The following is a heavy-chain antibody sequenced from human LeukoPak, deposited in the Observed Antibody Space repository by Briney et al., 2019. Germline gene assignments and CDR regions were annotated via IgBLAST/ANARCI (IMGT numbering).Heavy chain of an antibody. CDR1: GGSISIYY. CDR3: ARDGYSGSDAL. CDR2: IYHSGST. Sequence: SETLSLTCTVSGGSISIYYWSWIRQPPGKGLEWIGYIYHSGSTNYNPSLKSRVTISVDTSQNQFSLKLSSVTAADTAVYYCARDGYSGSDALWGQGTLVTVSS. V-gene: IGHV4-59*01. D-gene: IGHD5-12*01. J-gene: IGHJ4*02.